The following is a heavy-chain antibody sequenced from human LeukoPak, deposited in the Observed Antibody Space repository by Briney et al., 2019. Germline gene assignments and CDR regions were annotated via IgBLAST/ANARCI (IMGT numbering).Heavy chain of an antibody. Sequence: PGGSLRLSCAGSGFPFSNYWMAWVRQAPGKGLEWVANMKEDGGEINYVDSVKGRFTISRDNAKNSLDLQMNSLRVDDTAVYYCVRDRGYSTLDYWGQGTLVIVSS. V-gene: IGHV3-7*01. CDR1: GFPFSNYW. CDR2: MKEDGGEI. CDR3: VRDRGYSTLDY. D-gene: IGHD4-23*01. J-gene: IGHJ4*02.